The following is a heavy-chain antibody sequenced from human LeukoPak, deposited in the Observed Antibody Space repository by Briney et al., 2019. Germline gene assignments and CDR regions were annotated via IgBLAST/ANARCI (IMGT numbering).Heavy chain of an antibody. V-gene: IGHV3-7*01. D-gene: IGHD4-17*01. CDR3: ARDRLHYGEYEKTLDY. J-gene: IGHJ4*02. CDR2: IKQDGSEK. CDR1: GFTFSSYW. Sequence: GSLRLSCVASGFTFSSYWMSWVRQAPGKGLEWVANIKQDGSEKYYVDSVKGRFTISRDNAKNSLYLQMNSLRVDDTAVYYCARDRLHYGEYEKTLDYWGQGTLVTVSS.